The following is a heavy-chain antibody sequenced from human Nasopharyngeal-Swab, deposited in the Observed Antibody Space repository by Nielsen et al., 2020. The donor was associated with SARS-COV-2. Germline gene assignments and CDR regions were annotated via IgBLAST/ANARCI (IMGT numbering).Heavy chain of an antibody. CDR2: ISGSGGST. V-gene: IGHV3-23*01. J-gene: IGHJ5*02. CDR3: AKEPSYSSGWLSLFDP. Sequence: WIRQPPGKGLEWVSAISGSGGSTYYADSVKGRFTISRDNSKNTLYLQMNSLRADDTAVYYCAKEPSYSSGWLSLFDPWGQGTLVTVSS. D-gene: IGHD6-19*01.